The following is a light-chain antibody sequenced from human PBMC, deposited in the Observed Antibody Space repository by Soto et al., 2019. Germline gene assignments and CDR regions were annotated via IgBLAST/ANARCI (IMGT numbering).Light chain of an antibody. CDR1: QTVSRY. CDR2: GAT. V-gene: IGKV1-39*01. Sequence: DIQLTQFPSFLSASVGDQVTLTCRASQTVSRYLHWFQQKPGKAPKLVIFGATKLQSGVPSRFAGSGSGTDFTLTISGLQPEDFATYYCHQTYDTLWTFGQGTKM. CDR3: HQTYDTLWT. J-gene: IGKJ1*01.